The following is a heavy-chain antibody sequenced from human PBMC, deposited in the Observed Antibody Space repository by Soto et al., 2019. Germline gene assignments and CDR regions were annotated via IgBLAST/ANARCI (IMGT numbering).Heavy chain of an antibody. D-gene: IGHD3-22*01. Sequence: QVHLVQSGAEVKKPGASVNVSCKTSGYTFTRNGISWVRQAPGQGLEWMGWISPKSGNIKYAQKFQGRVIMTTDTSTSTAYMELRSLRSDVTAVYYCVKDRDSNSWPSRDVWGPGTTVTVSS. J-gene: IGHJ6*02. CDR3: VKDRDSNSWPSRDV. CDR2: ISPKSGNI. V-gene: IGHV1-18*01. CDR1: GYTFTRNG.